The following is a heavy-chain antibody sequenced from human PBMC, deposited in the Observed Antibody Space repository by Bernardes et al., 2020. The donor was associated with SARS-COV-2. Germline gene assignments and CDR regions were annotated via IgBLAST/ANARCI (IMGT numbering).Heavy chain of an antibody. CDR1: GFRVRNSY. CDR2: IYSNGNT. Sequence: GVTLRFCCAACGFRVRNSYMSCVRLAPGRPLEWVSVIYSNGNTYYADSVKGRLTTSRDSFQNTLSLQMNSLRAEDTAIYYCARDYPDPADWGQGTLVTVSS. D-gene: IGHD6-13*01. V-gene: IGHV3-66*01. J-gene: IGHJ4*02. CDR3: ARDYPDPAD.